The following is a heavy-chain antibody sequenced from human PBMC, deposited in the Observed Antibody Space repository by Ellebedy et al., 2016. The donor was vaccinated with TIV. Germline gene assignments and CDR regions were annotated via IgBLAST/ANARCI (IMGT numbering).Heavy chain of an antibody. CDR2: ISSTSTII. Sequence: GESLKISCAASAFSFSTSSMNWLRQAPGKGLEWLSSISSTSTIIYYADSVKGRFTISRDNAKNSLYLQMNSLRAEDTAVYYCAGGISVAGTSLGFWGQGTLVTVSS. CDR3: AGGISVAGTSLGF. J-gene: IGHJ4*02. CDR1: AFSFSTSS. V-gene: IGHV3-48*04. D-gene: IGHD6-19*01.